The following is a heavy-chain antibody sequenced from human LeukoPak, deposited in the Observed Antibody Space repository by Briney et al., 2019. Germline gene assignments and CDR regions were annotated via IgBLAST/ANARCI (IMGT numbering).Heavy chain of an antibody. CDR3: ARGPHTGVNYYDSSGYYY. CDR1: GGSFSGYY. CDR2: INHSGST. J-gene: IGHJ4*02. D-gene: IGHD3-22*01. V-gene: IGHV4-34*01. Sequence: PSETLSLTCAVYGGSFSGYYWSWIRQPPGKGLEWIGEINHSGSTNYNPSLKSRVTMSVDTPKNQFSLKLSSVTAADTAVYYCARGPHTGVNYYDSSGYYYWGQGTLVTVSS.